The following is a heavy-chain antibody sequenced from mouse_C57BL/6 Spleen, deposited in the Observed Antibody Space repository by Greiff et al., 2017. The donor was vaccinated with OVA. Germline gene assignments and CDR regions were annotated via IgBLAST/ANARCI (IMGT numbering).Heavy chain of an antibody. CDR3: ARAETGSFDY. Sequence: QVQLKESGAELARPGASVKMSCKASGYTFTSYTMHWVKQRPGQGLEWIGYINPSSGYTKYNQKFKDKATLTADKSSSTAYMQLSSLTSEDSAVYYCARAETGSFDYWGQGTTLTVSS. CDR2: INPSSGYT. V-gene: IGHV1-4*01. D-gene: IGHD4-1*01. J-gene: IGHJ2*01. CDR1: GYTFTSYT.